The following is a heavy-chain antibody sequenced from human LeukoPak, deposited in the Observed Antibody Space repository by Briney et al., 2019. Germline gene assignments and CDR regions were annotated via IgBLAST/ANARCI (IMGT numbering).Heavy chain of an antibody. Sequence: GGSLRLSCAASGFTFSSYSMNWVRQAPGKGLEWVSSISSSSSYIYYADSVEGRFTISRDNAKHSLYLQMNSLRAEDTAVYYCARDGVYCSGGSCFDLVDYWGQGTLVTVSS. V-gene: IGHV3-21*01. CDR2: ISSSSSYI. CDR1: GFTFSSYS. D-gene: IGHD2-15*01. J-gene: IGHJ4*02. CDR3: ARDGVYCSGGSCFDLVDY.